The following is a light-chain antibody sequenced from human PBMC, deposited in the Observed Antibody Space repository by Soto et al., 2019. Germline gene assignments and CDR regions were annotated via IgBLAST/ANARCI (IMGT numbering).Light chain of an antibody. J-gene: IGLJ3*02. V-gene: IGLV2-14*01. Sequence: QSALTQPASVSGSPGKSITISCTGTSSDIGSNNYVSWFQQRPGKAPTLIIYEVSNRPSGVSTHFSGSKSGNTASLTISGLLPEDEAEYYCSSYTTTTRLFGGGTQLTVL. CDR2: EVS. CDR3: SSYTTTTRL. CDR1: SSDIGSNNY.